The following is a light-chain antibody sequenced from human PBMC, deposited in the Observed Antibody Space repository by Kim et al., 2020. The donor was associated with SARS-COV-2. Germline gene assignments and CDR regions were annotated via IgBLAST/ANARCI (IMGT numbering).Light chain of an antibody. J-gene: IGKJ4*01. Sequence: AGERATLSCRASQSVSHNLAWYQQKPGQAPRLLIHGASTRATGIPGRFSGSGSGTEFTLTISNLQSEDFAVYYCQHYNDWPSLTFGGGTKVDIK. CDR1: QSVSHN. CDR2: GAS. V-gene: IGKV3-15*01. CDR3: QHYNDWPSLT.